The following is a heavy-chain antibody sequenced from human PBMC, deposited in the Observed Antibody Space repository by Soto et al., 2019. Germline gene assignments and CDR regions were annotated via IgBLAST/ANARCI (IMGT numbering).Heavy chain of an antibody. V-gene: IGHV4-31*03. J-gene: IGHJ5*02. CDR2: IYHNGRT. Sequence: QVQLQESGPGLVKPSQTLSLTCTVSGASMNSGDYYWSWVRQPPGKGLEWIGYIYHNGRTYNNPYLLRRVTMSLDTSKNQFSLKLNSVSAADTAVYYCARVSATGTRWFDPWGQGTLVTVSS. CDR1: GASMNSGDYY. D-gene: IGHD6-13*01. CDR3: ARVSATGTRWFDP.